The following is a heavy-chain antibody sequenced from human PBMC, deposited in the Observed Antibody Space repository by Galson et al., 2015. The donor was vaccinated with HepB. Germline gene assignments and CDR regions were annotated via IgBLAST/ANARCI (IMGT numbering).Heavy chain of an antibody. J-gene: IGHJ6*02. Sequence: SVKVSCKASGGTFSSYTISWVRQAPGQGLEWMGRIIPILGIANYAQMFQGRVTITADKSTSTAYMELSSLRSEDTAVYYCARAEVYYYGSGADYYYYGMDVWGQGTTVTVSS. V-gene: IGHV1-69*02. CDR3: ARAEVYYYGSGADYYYYGMDV. CDR1: GGTFSSYT. CDR2: IIPILGIA. D-gene: IGHD3-10*01.